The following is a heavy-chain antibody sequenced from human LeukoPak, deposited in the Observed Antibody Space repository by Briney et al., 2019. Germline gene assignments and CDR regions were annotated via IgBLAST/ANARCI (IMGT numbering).Heavy chain of an antibody. CDR1: GFTFSSYA. J-gene: IGHJ3*02. D-gene: IGHD3-10*01. CDR3: AKDIVYYYGSGSRAFDI. Sequence: PGGSLRLSCAASGFTFSSYAMSWVRQAPGKGLEWVSAISGSGGSTYYADSVKGRFTISRDNAKNSLYLQMNSLRAEDTALYYCAKDIVYYYGSGSRAFDIWGQGTMVTVSS. CDR2: ISGSGGST. V-gene: IGHV3-23*01.